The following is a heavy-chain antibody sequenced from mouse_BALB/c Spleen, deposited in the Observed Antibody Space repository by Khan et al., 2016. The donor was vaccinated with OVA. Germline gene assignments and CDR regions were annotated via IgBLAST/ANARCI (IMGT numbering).Heavy chain of an antibody. CDR2: IDPENGDT. Sequence: MQLKESGAELVRPGALVKLSCKASGFNIKDYYMHWVKQRPEQGLVWIGRIDPENGDTIYDPKFQGKASITSDTSSNTVYLQLSSLTSEDTAVYYCARDGYSPWFAYWGQGTLVTVSA. J-gene: IGHJ3*01. V-gene: IGHV14-1*02. CDR1: GFNIKDYY. D-gene: IGHD2-3*01. CDR3: ARDGYSPWFAY.